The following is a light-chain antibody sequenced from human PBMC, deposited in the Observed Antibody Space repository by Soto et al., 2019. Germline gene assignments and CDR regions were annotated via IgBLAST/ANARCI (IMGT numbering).Light chain of an antibody. CDR3: QQYHTYST. CDR2: DVS. Sequence: DIQMTQSPSTLSASVGDSVSITCRASQAISGWLAWYQQKPGKAPELLIFDVSISEGGVPSRFSGSGSGREYTLTISSLQPDDYATYFCQQYHTYSTFGQGTKVDI. CDR1: QAISGW. J-gene: IGKJ1*01. V-gene: IGKV1-5*01.